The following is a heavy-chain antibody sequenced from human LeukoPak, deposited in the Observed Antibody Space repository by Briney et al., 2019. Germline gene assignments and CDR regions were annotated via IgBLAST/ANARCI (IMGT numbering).Heavy chain of an antibody. CDR3: ARVRVEMVRGAYYYGMDV. J-gene: IGHJ6*02. CDR1: GGSISSGGYY. CDR2: IYYSGST. V-gene: IGHV4-31*03. Sequence: SQTLSLTCTVSGGSISSGGYYCSWIRQHPGKGLEWIGYIYYSGSTYYNPSLKSRVTISVDTSKNQFSLKLSSVTAADTAVYYCARVRVEMVRGAYYYGMDVWGQGTTVTVSS. D-gene: IGHD3-10*01.